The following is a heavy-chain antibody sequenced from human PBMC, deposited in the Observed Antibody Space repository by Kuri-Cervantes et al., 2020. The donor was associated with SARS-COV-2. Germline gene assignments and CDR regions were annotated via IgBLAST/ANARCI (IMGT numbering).Heavy chain of an antibody. CDR3: AKDLGIVVVVAADGRFDP. V-gene: IGHV3-23*01. D-gene: IGHD2-15*01. CDR1: GFTFSSYA. CDR2: ISGSSGST. Sequence: GESLKISCAASGFTFSSYAMSWVRQAPGKGLEWVSAISGSSGSTYYADSVKGRFTISRDNSKNTLYLQMNSLRAEDTAVYYCAKDLGIVVVVAADGRFDPWGQGTLVTVSS. J-gene: IGHJ5*02.